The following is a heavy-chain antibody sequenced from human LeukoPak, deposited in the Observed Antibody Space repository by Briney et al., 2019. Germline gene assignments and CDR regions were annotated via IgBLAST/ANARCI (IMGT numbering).Heavy chain of an antibody. J-gene: IGHJ4*02. D-gene: IGHD3-22*01. V-gene: IGHV3-30*18. CDR3: AKAKYYYDSSGFFDY. Sequence: GGSPRLSCAASGFTFSSYGMHWVRQAPGKGLEWVAVISYDGSNKYYADSVKGRFTISRDNSKNTLYLQMNSLRAEDTAVYYCAKAKYYYDSSGFFDYWGQGTLVTVSP. CDR2: ISYDGSNK. CDR1: GFTFSSYG.